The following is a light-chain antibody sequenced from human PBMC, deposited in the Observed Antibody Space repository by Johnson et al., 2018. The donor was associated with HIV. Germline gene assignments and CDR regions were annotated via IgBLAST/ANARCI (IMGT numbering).Light chain of an antibody. V-gene: IGLV1-51*02. Sequence: QSVLTQPPSVSAAPGQKVTISCSGSSSNIGNNYVSWYQQLPGTAPKLLIYENNKRPSGIPDRFSGSKSGTSATLGITGLPTGDEADYYCGPWDSRLSAYVVGTGTKVTVL. CDR1: SSNIGNNY. CDR3: GPWDSRLSAYV. CDR2: ENN. J-gene: IGLJ1*01.